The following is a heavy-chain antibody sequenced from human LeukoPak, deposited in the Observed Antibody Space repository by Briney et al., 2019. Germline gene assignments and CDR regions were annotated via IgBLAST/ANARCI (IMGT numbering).Heavy chain of an antibody. CDR1: GYTFTSYY. CDR3: ARDPVDAAAGGSPERTFDY. V-gene: IGHV1-46*01. Sequence: ASVKVSCKASGYTFTSYYMHWVRQAPGQGLEWMGIINPSGGSTSYAQKFQGRVTMTRDMSTSTDYMELSSLRSEDTAVYYCARDPVDAAAGGSPERTFDYWGQGTLVTVSS. D-gene: IGHD5-12*01. J-gene: IGHJ4*02. CDR2: INPSGGST.